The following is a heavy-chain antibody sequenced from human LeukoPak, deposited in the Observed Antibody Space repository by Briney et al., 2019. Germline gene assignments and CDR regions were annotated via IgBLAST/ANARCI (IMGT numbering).Heavy chain of an antibody. CDR3: AKGDYSSGLDVFDI. V-gene: IGHV3-30*18. D-gene: IGHD6-19*01. CDR2: ISYDGSDK. Sequence: GGSLRLSCAASGFTFSRYGMHWVRQAPGKGLQWVAVISYDGSDKYYADSVTGRFTISRDNSKNTLYLQMNSLRPEDTAVYYCAKGDYSSGLDVFDIWGRGTMVTGSS. J-gene: IGHJ3*02. CDR1: GFTFSRYG.